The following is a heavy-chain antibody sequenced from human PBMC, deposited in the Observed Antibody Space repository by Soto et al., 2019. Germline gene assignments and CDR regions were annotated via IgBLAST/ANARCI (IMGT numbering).Heavy chain of an antibody. D-gene: IGHD6-6*01. V-gene: IGHV1-2*02. CDR1: GFSFTGYY. Sequence: QVQLVQSGAAVKKPGASVKVSCKASGFSFTGYYIHWLRQAPGQGLEWMGWINAHSGGTEYAQKFQGRVTLTRDTSIATAYRTLTRLTSDDTALYYCAKDLTRQLAYWLDPWGQGTQVTVSS. CDR3: AKDLTRQLAYWLDP. CDR2: INAHSGGT. J-gene: IGHJ5*02.